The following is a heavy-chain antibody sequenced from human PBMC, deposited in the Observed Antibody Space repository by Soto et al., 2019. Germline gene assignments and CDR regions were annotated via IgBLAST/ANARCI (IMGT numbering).Heavy chain of an antibody. J-gene: IGHJ4*02. Sequence: SVKVSCKASGGTVSSYAISWVRQAPGQGLEWMGGIIPIFGTANYAQKFQGRVTITADESTSTAYMELSSLRSEDTAVYYCASDGHYYYDSSGYFLFDYRGQGTLVTVSS. D-gene: IGHD3-22*01. CDR2: IIPIFGTA. CDR3: ASDGHYYYDSSGYFLFDY. V-gene: IGHV1-69*13. CDR1: GGTVSSYA.